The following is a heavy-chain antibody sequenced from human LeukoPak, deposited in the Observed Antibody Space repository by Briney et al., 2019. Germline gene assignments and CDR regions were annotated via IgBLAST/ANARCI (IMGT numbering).Heavy chain of an antibody. Sequence: PGGSLRLSCAASGFTFSSYGMHWVRQAPGKGLEWVAVISYDGSNKYYADSVKGRFTISRDNSKNTLYLQMNSLRAEDTAVYYCAKDGYDFWSGYYGGYFDYWGQGTLVTVSS. J-gene: IGHJ4*02. V-gene: IGHV3-30*18. D-gene: IGHD3-3*01. CDR1: GFTFSSYG. CDR2: ISYDGSNK. CDR3: AKDGYDFWSGYYGGYFDY.